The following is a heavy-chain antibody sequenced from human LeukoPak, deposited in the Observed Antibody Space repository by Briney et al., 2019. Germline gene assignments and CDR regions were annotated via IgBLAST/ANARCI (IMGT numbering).Heavy chain of an antibody. CDR1: GFTFSNYA. V-gene: IGHV3-23*01. CDR2: ISGSGGST. Sequence: GGSLRLSCAASGFTFSNYAMSWVRQAPGKGLEWVSVISGSGGSTYYADSVKGQFTIFRDNSKNTVYLQMNSLRADDTAVYYCAKGDTGMVRRYYFDYWGRGTLVTVSS. D-gene: IGHD5-18*01. J-gene: IGHJ4*02. CDR3: AKGDTGMVRRYYFDY.